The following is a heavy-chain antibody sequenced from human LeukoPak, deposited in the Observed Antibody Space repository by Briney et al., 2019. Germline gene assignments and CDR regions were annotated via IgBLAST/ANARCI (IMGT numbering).Heavy chain of an antibody. CDR2: ILPIFRMT. V-gene: IGHV1-69*01. D-gene: IGHD2-2*01. CDR3: AICSSTWSGDRPDS. J-gene: IGHJ4*02. Sequence: ASVKVSCKASGGTFRNYPISWVRQAPGQGLEWMGGILPIFRMTNYAEKFQGRVTITADESTTTACLELNSLRSEDTAVYYCAICSSTWSGDRPDSWGQGSLVTVSS. CDR1: GGTFRNYP.